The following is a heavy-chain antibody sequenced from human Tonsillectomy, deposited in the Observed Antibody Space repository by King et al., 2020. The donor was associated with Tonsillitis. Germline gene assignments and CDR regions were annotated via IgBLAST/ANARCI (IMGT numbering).Heavy chain of an antibody. CDR2: ISGSSSPM. D-gene: IGHD5-12*01. V-gene: IGHV3-48*01. CDR3: ARGSGYETKKSDC. J-gene: IGHJ4*02. CDR1: GFTFSNYA. Sequence: QLVQSGGALVQPGGSLRLSCAASGFTFSNYALHWVRQAPGEGLEWVSYISGSSSPMYYADSVKGRLTISRDNAKNSLYLQINSLRAEETAIYYCARGSGYETKKSDCWGQGTLVTVSS.